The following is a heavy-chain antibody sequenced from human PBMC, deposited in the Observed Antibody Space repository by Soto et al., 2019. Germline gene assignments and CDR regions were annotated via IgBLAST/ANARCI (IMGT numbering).Heavy chain of an antibody. CDR2: IYYSGST. CDR1: GVSISSYY. J-gene: IGHJ3*02. Sequence: PSVTLSLTCTVSGVSISSYYWIWIRQPPGKGLEWIGYIYYSGSTNYNPSLKSRVTISVDTSKNQFSLKLSSVTAADTAVYYCARHLLLYYYDSSGYYLRDAFDIWGQGTMVTVSS. CDR3: ARHLLLYYYDSSGYYLRDAFDI. D-gene: IGHD3-22*01. V-gene: IGHV4-59*08.